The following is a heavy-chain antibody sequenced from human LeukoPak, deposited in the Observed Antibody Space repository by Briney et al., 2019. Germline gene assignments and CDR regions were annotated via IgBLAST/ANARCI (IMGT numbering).Heavy chain of an antibody. Sequence: ASVKVSCKASGYTFTSYYMHWVRQAPGQGLEWMGIINSSGGSTSYAQKFQGRVTMTRDTSTSTVYMELGSLRSEDTAVYYCASPIVATSALDYWGQGTLVTVSS. J-gene: IGHJ4*02. CDR3: ASPIVATSALDY. CDR1: GYTFTSYY. D-gene: IGHD5-12*01. CDR2: INSSGGST. V-gene: IGHV1-46*03.